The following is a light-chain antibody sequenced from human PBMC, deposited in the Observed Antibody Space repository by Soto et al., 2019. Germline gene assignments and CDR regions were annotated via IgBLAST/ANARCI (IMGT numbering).Light chain of an antibody. CDR3: SSYTSSTPYVV. J-gene: IGLJ2*01. CDR2: EVS. Sequence: QSALTQPASVSGSPGQSITISCTGTSSDIGGYNYVSWYQQQPGKAPKLMIYEVSNRPSGVSNRFSGSKSGNTASLTISGLQAEDEADYYCSSYTSSTPYVVFGGGTKVTVL. V-gene: IGLV2-14*01. CDR1: SSDIGGYNY.